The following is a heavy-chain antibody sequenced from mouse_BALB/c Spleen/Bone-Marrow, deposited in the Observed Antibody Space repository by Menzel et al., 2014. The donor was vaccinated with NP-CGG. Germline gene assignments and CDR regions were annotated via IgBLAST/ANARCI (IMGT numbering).Heavy chain of an antibody. CDR3: ARNYDYDGGYYAMDY. CDR2: INPSTGYT. J-gene: IGHJ4*01. V-gene: IGHV1-7*01. Sequence: VQGVESGAELAKPGASVKMSCKASGYNFISYWMHWVKQRPGQGLEWIGYINPSTGYTEYNQRFKDKATLTADKSSSKAYMQLSGLTSEDSAVYYCARNYDYDGGYYAMDYWGQGTSVTVSS. CDR1: GYNFISYW. D-gene: IGHD2-4*01.